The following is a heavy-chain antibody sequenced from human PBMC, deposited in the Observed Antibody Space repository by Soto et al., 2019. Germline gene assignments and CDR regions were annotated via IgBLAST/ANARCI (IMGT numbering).Heavy chain of an antibody. V-gene: IGHV3-7*01. Sequence: SLRLSCAASGVTFSSNWMSWIRQAPGKGLELLANIKHDGSDKYYVDSVKGRFTISRDNAMNSLYLQMNSLRAVYFCARHPGGGNWFDPWGQGTLVTVSS. D-gene: IGHD3-16*01. J-gene: IGHJ5*02. CDR1: GVTFSSNW. CDR2: IKHDGSDK. CDR3: GGGNWFDP.